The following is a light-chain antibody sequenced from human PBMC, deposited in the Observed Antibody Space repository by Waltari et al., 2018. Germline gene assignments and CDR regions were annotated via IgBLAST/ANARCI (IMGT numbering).Light chain of an antibody. V-gene: IGLV2-14*03. J-gene: IGLJ1*01. CDR2: DVS. Sequence: QSALTQPASVSGSPGQSITISCTGTSRDVGNYAWVSWYQQHPGKAPKVVIFDVSYRPYGYTNRFSDSKSGNTASLTISGLQAEDEADYYCTSYTSSHSLVFGTGTKVTVL. CDR3: TSYTSSHSLV. CDR1: SRDVGNYAW.